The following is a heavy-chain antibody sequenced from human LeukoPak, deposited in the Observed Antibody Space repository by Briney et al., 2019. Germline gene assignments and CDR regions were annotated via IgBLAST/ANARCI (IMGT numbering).Heavy chain of an antibody. V-gene: IGHV4-59*01. CDR2: IYYSGST. J-gene: IGHJ6*03. D-gene: IGHD6-13*01. CDR1: GGSISSYY. CDR3: ARGFPYSSSWYYYYYMDV. Sequence: SETLSLTCTVSGGSISSYYWSWIRQPPGKGLEWIGYIYYSGSTNYNPSLKSRVTISVDTSKNQFSLKLSSVTAADTAVYYCARGFPYSSSWYYYYYMDVWGKGTTVTVSS.